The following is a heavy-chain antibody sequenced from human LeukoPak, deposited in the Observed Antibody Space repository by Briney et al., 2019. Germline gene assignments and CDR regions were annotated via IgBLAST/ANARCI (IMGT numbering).Heavy chain of an antibody. D-gene: IGHD2-2*01. J-gene: IGHJ3*02. V-gene: IGHV5-51*01. Sequence: PGESLKISCKGSGYSFTNYWIGWVRQMPGKGLEWMGIIYPGDFDTRYSPSFQGQVTISADKSISTAYLQWSSLKASDTAMYYCARRRRRGVVPAAPDAFDIWGQGTMVTVSS. CDR1: GYSFTNYW. CDR2: IYPGDFDT. CDR3: ARRRRRGVVPAAPDAFDI.